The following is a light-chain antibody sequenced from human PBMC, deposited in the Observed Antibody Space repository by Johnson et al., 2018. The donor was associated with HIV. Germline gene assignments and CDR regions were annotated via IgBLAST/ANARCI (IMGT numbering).Light chain of an antibody. CDR2: DNN. Sequence: QSVLTQPPSVSAAPGQKVTISCSGSSSNIGNNYVSWYQQLPGTAPKLLIYDNNKRPSGIPDRFSGSKSCTSATLVITGLQTGDEADYYCGTWDSSLSAYVFGTGTKVTVL. CDR1: SSNIGNNY. J-gene: IGLJ1*01. V-gene: IGLV1-51*01. CDR3: GTWDSSLSAYV.